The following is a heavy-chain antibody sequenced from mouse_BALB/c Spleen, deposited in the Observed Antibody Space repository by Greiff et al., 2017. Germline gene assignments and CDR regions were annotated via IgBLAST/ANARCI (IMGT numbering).Heavy chain of an antibody. J-gene: IGHJ1*01. D-gene: IGHD2-4*01. CDR2: VNPYNGGT. CDR1: GYTFTDYY. V-gene: IGHV1-19*01. Sequence: EVQLQQSGPELVKPGASVKMSCKASGYTFTDYYMDWVKQSHGESFEWIGRVNPYNGGTSYNQKFKGKATLTVDKSSSTAYMELNSLTSEDSAVYYCARLWSTMIRGYFDVWGAGTTVTVSS. CDR3: ARLWSTMIRGYFDV.